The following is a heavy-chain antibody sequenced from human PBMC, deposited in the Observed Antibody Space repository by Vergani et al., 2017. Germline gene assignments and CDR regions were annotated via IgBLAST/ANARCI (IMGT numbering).Heavy chain of an antibody. CDR1: GYTFTSYY. J-gene: IGHJ4*02. D-gene: IGHD3-22*01. CDR3: ARASMIAADY. Sequence: QVQLVQSGAEVKKPGASVKVSCKASGYTFTSYYMHWVRQAPGQGLEWMGIINPSGGSTSYAQKFQGRVTITRDTSASTAYMELSSLRSEDTAVYYCARASMIAADYWGQGTLVTVSS. V-gene: IGHV1-46*01. CDR2: INPSGGST.